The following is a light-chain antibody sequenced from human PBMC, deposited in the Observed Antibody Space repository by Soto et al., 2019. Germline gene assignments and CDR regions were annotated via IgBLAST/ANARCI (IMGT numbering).Light chain of an antibody. V-gene: IGKV3-20*01. CDR1: QSVSSSY. Sequence: EIVLTQSPGTLSLSPGERATLSCRASQSVSSSYLAWYQQRPGQAPRLLIYGASSRATGIPDRFSGSGSGTDFTLTISRLEPEDFEVYYCQQYGSSPLWTFGQGTEVEIK. CDR3: QQYGSSPLWT. CDR2: GAS. J-gene: IGKJ1*01.